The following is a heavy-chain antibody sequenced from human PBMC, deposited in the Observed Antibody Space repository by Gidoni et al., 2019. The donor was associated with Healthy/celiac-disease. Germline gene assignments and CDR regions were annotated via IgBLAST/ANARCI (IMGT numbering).Heavy chain of an antibody. CDR3: ARRRSDYGEYWYFDL. CDR1: GGSFSGYY. D-gene: IGHD4-17*01. J-gene: IGHJ2*01. V-gene: IGHV4-34*01. Sequence: QVQLQQWCAGLLTPSETLSLTCAVSGGSFSGYYWSWIRQPPGKGLEWNGEINHSGSTNYNPSLKSRVTISVDTSKNQFSLKLSSVTAADTAVYYCARRRSDYGEYWYFDLWGRGTLVTVSS. CDR2: INHSGST.